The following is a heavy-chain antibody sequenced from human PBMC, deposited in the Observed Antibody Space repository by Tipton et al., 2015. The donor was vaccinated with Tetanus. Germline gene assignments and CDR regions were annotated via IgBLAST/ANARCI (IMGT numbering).Heavy chain of an antibody. Sequence: LRLSCAASGFPFTTYGMTWVRLAPGKGLEWIGHIRDNGNSYANPSLSGRVTMSVDTRKNQFSLNLTSMSVADTATYYCARGTFHAFDFWGQGVQVTVSS. CDR3: ARGTFHAFDF. D-gene: IGHD2/OR15-2a*01. J-gene: IGHJ4*02. CDR2: IRDNGNS. CDR1: GFPFTTYG. V-gene: IGHV4-34*09.